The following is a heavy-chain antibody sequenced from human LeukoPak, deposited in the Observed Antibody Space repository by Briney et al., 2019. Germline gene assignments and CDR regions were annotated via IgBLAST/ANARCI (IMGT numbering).Heavy chain of an antibody. Sequence: GGSLRLSCAASGFTFSSYAMSWVRQAPGKGLEWVSAISGSGGSTYYADSVKGRFTISRDNSKNTLYLQMNSLRAEDTAVYYCAKEGSSTSSGPRFANWFDPWGQGTLVTVSS. J-gene: IGHJ5*02. CDR3: AKEGSSTSSGPRFANWFDP. D-gene: IGHD2-2*01. CDR1: GFTFSSYA. V-gene: IGHV3-23*01. CDR2: ISGSGGST.